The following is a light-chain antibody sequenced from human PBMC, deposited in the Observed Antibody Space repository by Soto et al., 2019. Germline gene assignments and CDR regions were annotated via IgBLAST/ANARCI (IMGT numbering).Light chain of an antibody. CDR2: GAS. V-gene: IGKV3D-7*01. J-gene: IGKJ3*01. Sequence: PGERVTLSCRASQSVSSSYLTWYQQKPGQAPRLLIYGASTRATSIPARFSGSGSGTDFTLTISSLQPEDFAVYYCQQDYTRFTFGXGTKVDIK. CDR1: QSVSSSY. CDR3: QQDYTRFT.